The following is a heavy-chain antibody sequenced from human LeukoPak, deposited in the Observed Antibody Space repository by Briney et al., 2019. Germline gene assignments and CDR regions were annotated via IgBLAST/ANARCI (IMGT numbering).Heavy chain of an antibody. J-gene: IGHJ4*02. CDR2: IIPIFGTA. V-gene: IGHV1-69*01. Sequence: GGSLRLFCAASGFTFSSYAISWVRQAPGQGLEWMGGIIPIFGTANYAQKFQGRVTITADESTSTAYMELSSLRSEDTAVYYCARDNEEWGQGTLVTVSS. CDR3: ARDNEE. D-gene: IGHD2-8*01. CDR1: GFTFSSYA.